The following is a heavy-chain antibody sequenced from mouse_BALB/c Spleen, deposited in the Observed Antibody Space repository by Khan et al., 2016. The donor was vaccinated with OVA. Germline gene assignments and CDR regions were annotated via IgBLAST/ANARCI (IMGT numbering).Heavy chain of an antibody. Sequence: EVELVESGPGLVKPSQTVSLTCTVTGISLTTGNYRWSWIRQFPGNKLEWIGNIYYSGTITYNPSLTSRTTITRDTSKSQFFLEMNSLTAEDTATYFCARDYGSLYWYYDVWGAGTTVTVSS. CDR1: GISLTTGNYR. D-gene: IGHD1-1*01. CDR3: ARDYGSLYWYYDV. J-gene: IGHJ1*01. CDR2: IYYSGTI. V-gene: IGHV3-5*02.